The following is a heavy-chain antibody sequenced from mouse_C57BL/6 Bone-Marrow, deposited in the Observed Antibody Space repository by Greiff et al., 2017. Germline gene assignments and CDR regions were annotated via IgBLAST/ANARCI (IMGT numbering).Heavy chain of an antibody. J-gene: IGHJ3*01. CDR3: ARDYYGEGFAY. D-gene: IGHD1-2*01. V-gene: IGHV5-17*01. Sequence: EVKLMESGGGLVKPGGSLKLSCAASGFTFSDYGMHWVRQAPEKGLEWVAYISSGSSTIYYADTVKGRFTISRDNAKNTLFLQMTSLRSEDTAMYYCARDYYGEGFAYWGQGTLVTVSA. CDR2: ISSGSSTI. CDR1: GFTFSDYG.